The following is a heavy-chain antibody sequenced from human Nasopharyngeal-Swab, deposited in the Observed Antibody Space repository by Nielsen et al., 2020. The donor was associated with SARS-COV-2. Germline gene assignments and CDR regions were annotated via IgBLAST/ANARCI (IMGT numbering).Heavy chain of an antibody. J-gene: IGHJ4*02. D-gene: IGHD6-13*01. CDR2: ISYDGSNK. Sequence: GESLKISCAASGFTFSSYGMHWVRQAPGKGLEWVAVISYDGSNKYYADSVKGRFTIPRDNSKNTLYLQMNSLRAEDTAVYYCAKMAGYSSSWYGPSLIDYWGQGTLVTVSS. V-gene: IGHV3-30*18. CDR1: GFTFSSYG. CDR3: AKMAGYSSSWYGPSLIDY.